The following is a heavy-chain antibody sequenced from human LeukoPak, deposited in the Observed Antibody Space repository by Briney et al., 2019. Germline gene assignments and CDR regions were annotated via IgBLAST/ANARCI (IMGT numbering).Heavy chain of an antibody. D-gene: IGHD4-17*01. CDR1: GTSFTSYY. Sequence: SETLSPTCGVSGTSFTSYYWSWIRQTPGKGLGWIGEVNHSGYTNMNPSLKSRVTISVDTSKNQFSLMMTSVTAADTAVYFCARMTTGHDYWGQGILVTVSS. CDR2: VNHSGYT. J-gene: IGHJ4*02. CDR3: ARMTTGHDY. V-gene: IGHV4-34*01.